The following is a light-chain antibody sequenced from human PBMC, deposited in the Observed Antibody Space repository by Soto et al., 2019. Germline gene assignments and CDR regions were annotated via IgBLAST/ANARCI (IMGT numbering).Light chain of an antibody. CDR1: SSDAGAYNY. CDR2: DVS. CDR3: SSYTSSNTYV. V-gene: IGLV2-14*03. Sequence: QSALTQPASVSGSPGQSITISCTGTSSDAGAYNYVSWYQQHPGKAPKLMIYDVSNRPSGVSNRFSGSKSGNTASLTISGLQAEDEADYYCSSYTSSNTYVFGTGTKLTVL. J-gene: IGLJ1*01.